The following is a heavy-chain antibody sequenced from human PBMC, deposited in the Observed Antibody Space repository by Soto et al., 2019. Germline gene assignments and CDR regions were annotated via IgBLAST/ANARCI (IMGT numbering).Heavy chain of an antibody. CDR3: AREGSYSHYNFAPGIQLWPFDF. D-gene: IGHD5-18*01. Sequence: SETLSLTCTVSGGSINTFYWSWVRQPAGKGLEWSGRIFSSGSTSFNPSLESRVAMSVDTSKNRFSLNLSSVTAADMAVYYCAREGSYSHYNFAPGIQLWPFDFWGQGALVTVSS. J-gene: IGHJ4*02. CDR2: IFSSGST. V-gene: IGHV4-4*07. CDR1: GGSINTFY.